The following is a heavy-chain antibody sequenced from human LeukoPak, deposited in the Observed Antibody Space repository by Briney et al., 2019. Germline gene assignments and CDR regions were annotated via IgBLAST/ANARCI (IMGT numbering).Heavy chain of an antibody. CDR3: AKERAGYTNPYYFDY. V-gene: IGHV3-23*01. CDR2: ISGSGANT. D-gene: IGHD3-16*02. Sequence: GGSRAPARPPLAFPLGTMAIRWVRQVEGRGLEWVSTISGSGANTYYADSVRGRFTISRDNSKNTLYLHMNSLRAEDTAVYYCAKERAGYTNPYYFDYWGQGTLVTVSS. CDR1: AFPLGTMA. J-gene: IGHJ4*02.